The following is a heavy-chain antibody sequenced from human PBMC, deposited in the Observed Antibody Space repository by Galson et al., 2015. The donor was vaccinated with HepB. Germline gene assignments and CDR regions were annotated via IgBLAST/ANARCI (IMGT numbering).Heavy chain of an antibody. J-gene: IGHJ5*02. V-gene: IGHV5-51*03. CDR2: IYPGDSDT. CDR1: GYSFTSYW. CDR3: ARMVLTPSITIFGESMGFDP. D-gene: IGHD3-3*01. Sequence: QSGAEVKKPGESLKISCKGSGYSFTSYWIGWVRQMPGKGLEWMGIIYPGDSDTRYSPSFQGQVTISADKSISTAYLQWSSLKASDTAMYYSARMVLTPSITIFGESMGFDPWGQGTLVTVSS.